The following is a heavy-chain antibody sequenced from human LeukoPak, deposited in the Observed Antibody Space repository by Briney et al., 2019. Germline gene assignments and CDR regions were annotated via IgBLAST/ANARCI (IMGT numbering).Heavy chain of an antibody. CDR1: GFTFSSYW. V-gene: IGHV3-74*01. D-gene: IGHD3-10*01. CDR3: AKSSTGLVLLWFGESYMDV. Sequence: GGSLRLSCAASGFTFSSYWMHWVRQAPGKGLVWVSRIYSDGISTSYADSVKGRFTISRDNAKNSLYLQMNSLRAEDTAVYYCAKSSTGLVLLWFGESYMDVWGKGTTVTISS. J-gene: IGHJ6*03. CDR2: IYSDGIST.